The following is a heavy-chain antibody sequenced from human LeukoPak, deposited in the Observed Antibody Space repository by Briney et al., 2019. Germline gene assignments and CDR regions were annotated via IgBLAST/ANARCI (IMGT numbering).Heavy chain of an antibody. CDR1: GFTFSSYV. V-gene: IGHV3-23*01. J-gene: IGHJ6*02. CDR2: ISGSGGST. CDR3: ASSWFMYYYGVNV. D-gene: IGHD6-13*01. Sequence: QPGGSLRLSCAASGFTFSSYVMSWVRQAPGKGLEWVSAISGSGGSTYYADSVKGRFTISRDNSKNTLYLQMNSLRAEDTAVYYCASSWFMYYYGVNVWGQGTTVTVSS.